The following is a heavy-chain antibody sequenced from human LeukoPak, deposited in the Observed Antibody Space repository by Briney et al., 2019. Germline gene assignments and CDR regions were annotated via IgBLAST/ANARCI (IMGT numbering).Heavy chain of an antibody. D-gene: IGHD6-13*01. CDR1: GGSISSYY. J-gene: IGHJ4*02. CDR3: ARSRGYFDY. V-gene: IGHV4-59*01. Sequence: SETLSLTCTVSGGSISSYYWSWIRQPPGKGLEWIGYIYYSGSTNYNPSLKSRVTISVDTPKNQFSLKLSSVTAADTAVYYCARSRGYFDYWGQGTLVTVSS. CDR2: IYYSGST.